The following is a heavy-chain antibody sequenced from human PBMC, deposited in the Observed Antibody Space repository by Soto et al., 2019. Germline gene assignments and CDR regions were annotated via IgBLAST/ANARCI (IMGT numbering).Heavy chain of an antibody. J-gene: IGHJ4*02. CDR2: ISSSGSTI. Sequence: GGSLRLACAASGFTFSSYEMNWVRQAPGKGLEWVSYISSSGSTIYYADSVKGRFTISRDNAKNSLYLQMNSLRAEDTAVYYCARGRSPKITMIVVVINYFDYWGQGTLVTVSS. CDR3: ARGRSPKITMIVVVINYFDY. D-gene: IGHD3-22*01. V-gene: IGHV3-48*03. CDR1: GFTFSSYE.